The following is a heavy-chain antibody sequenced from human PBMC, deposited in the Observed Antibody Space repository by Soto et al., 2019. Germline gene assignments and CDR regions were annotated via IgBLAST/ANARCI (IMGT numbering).Heavy chain of an antibody. CDR3: ARRYRDCSGGSCYSFFDY. Sequence: SETLSLTCTVSGGSISSSSYYWGWIRQPPGKGQEWIGSIYYSGSTYYNPSLKSRVTISVDTSKNQFSLKLCSVTAADTAVYYCARRYRDCSGGSCYSFFDYWGQGTLVTVSS. J-gene: IGHJ4*02. CDR1: GGSISSSSYY. CDR2: IYYSGST. V-gene: IGHV4-39*01. D-gene: IGHD2-15*01.